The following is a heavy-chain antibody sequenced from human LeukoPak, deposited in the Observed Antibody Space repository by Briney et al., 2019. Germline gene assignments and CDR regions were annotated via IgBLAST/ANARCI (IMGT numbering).Heavy chain of an antibody. V-gene: IGHV4-34*01. CDR2: INHSGST. Sequence: SETLSLTCAVYGGSFSGYYWSWIRQPPGKGLEWIGEINHSGSTNYNPSLKSRVTISVDMSKNQFSPKLSSVTAADTAVYYCARGRDLRRTYYYYGMDVWGQGTTVTVSS. D-gene: IGHD1/OR15-1a*01. CDR1: GGSFSGYY. J-gene: IGHJ6*02. CDR3: ARGRDLRRTYYYYGMDV.